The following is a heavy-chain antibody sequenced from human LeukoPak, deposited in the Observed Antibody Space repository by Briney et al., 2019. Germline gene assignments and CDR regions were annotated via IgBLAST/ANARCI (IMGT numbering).Heavy chain of an antibody. D-gene: IGHD3-3*01. V-gene: IGHV3-33*01. CDR3: ARVAGYYDFPGSYYYYMDV. J-gene: IGHJ6*03. Sequence: GGSLRLSCAGSGFTFGGYGMHWFRQTPGKGLEWVAVIAYDGSRAFYADSVKGRFTISRDNSKNTLYLQMNSLRAEDTAVYYCARVAGYYDFPGSYYYYMDVWGKGTTVTVSS. CDR1: GFTFGGYG. CDR2: IAYDGSRA.